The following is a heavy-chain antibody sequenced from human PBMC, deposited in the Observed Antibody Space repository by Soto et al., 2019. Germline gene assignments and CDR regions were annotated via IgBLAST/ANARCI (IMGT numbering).Heavy chain of an antibody. CDR3: ARAGPQNYPQQLLVRSANGGNGMDV. V-gene: IGHV1-46*01. D-gene: IGHD6-13*01. CDR1: GYTFTSYC. J-gene: IGHJ6*02. Sequence: WASVKVSCKASGYTFTSYCMHWVRQAPGQGLEWMGIINPSGGSTSYAQKFQGRVTMPSDTSTSTAYMELSSLRSEDTAVYYGARAGPQNYPQQLLVRSANGGNGMDVWGQGTTVTVSS. CDR2: INPSGGST.